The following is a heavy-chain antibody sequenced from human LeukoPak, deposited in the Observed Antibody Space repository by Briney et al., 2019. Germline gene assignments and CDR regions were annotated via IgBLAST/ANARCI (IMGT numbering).Heavy chain of an antibody. J-gene: IGHJ6*02. CDR1: GGSISSGGYS. Sequence: PSETLSLTCAVSGGSISSGGYSWSWIRQPPGKGLEWIGYIYHSGSTYYNPSLKSRVTISVDRSKNQFSLKLSSVTAADTAVYYCASSSSPPPYYYGRDVWGQGTPATVSS. CDR3: ASSSSPPPYYYGRDV. D-gene: IGHD6-13*01. CDR2: IYHSGST. V-gene: IGHV4-30-2*01.